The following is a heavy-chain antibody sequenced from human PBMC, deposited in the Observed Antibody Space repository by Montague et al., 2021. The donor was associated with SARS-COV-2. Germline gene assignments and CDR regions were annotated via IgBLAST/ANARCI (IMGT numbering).Heavy chain of an antibody. D-gene: IGHD2-2*01. CDR1: GGSISSSSYY. V-gene: IGHV4-39*01. Sequence: SETLSLTCTVSGGSISSSSYYWGWIRQPPGKGLEWIGSIYYSGSIYYNPSLKSRVTISVDTSKNQFSLKLSSVIAADTAVYYCARQGDQLLLEYWFDPWGQGTLVTVSS. CDR2: IYYSGSI. CDR3: ARQGDQLLLEYWFDP. J-gene: IGHJ5*02.